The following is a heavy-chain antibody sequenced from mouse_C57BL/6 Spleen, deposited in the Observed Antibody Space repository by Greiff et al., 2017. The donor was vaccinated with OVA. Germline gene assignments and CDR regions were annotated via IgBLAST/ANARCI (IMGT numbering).Heavy chain of an antibody. V-gene: IGHV1-72*01. CDR1: GYTFTSYW. CDR2: IDPNSGGT. CDR3: ARGGITTVAPYYFDY. D-gene: IGHD1-1*01. Sequence: QVQLQQPGAELVKPGASVTLSCKASGYTFTSYWMHWVKQRPGRGLEWIGRIDPNSGGTKYNEKFKSKATLTVDNPSSTAYMQISSLTSEDSAVYDCARGGITTVAPYYFDYWGQGTTLTVSS. J-gene: IGHJ2*01.